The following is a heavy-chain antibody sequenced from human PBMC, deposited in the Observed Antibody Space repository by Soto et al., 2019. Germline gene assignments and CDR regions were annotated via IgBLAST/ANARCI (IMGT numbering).Heavy chain of an antibody. CDR2: ISCSGGST. J-gene: IGHJ4*02. V-gene: IGHV3-23*01. CDR3: AVLVDTGMRFDY. CDR1: GFTFSSYA. D-gene: IGHD5-18*01. Sequence: EVQLLESGGGLVQPEGSLRLSCAASGFTFSSYAMSWVRQAPGKGLEWVSAISCSGGSTYYADSVKGRFTISRDNSKNTLYLQMNSLRAEDTAVYYCAVLVDTGMRFDYWGQGTLVTVSS.